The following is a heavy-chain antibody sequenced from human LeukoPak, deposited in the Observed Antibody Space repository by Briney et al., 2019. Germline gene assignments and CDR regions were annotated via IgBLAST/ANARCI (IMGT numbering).Heavy chain of an antibody. D-gene: IGHD2-8*01. V-gene: IGHV4-59*01. CDR1: GGSISSYY. CDR3: ARYSGSPDIVLMVYALDAFEI. CDR2: IYYSGST. J-gene: IGHJ3*02. Sequence: SETLSLTCTVSGGSISSYYWSWIRQPPGKGLEWIGYIYYSGSTNYNPSLKSRVTISVDTSKNQFSLKLSSVTAADTAVYYCARYSGSPDIVLMVYALDAFEIWGQGTMVTVSS.